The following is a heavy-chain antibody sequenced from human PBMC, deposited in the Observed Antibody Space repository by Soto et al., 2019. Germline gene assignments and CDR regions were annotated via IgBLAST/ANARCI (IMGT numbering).Heavy chain of an antibody. D-gene: IGHD1-1*01. J-gene: IGHJ4*02. Sequence: QVHLVQSGAEVKKPGASVKVSCKASGYTFTSYGITWVRQAPGQGLEWMGWISAHNGNTDYAQKLQGRVIVTRDTSTSTEYMELRSLISEETAVYYCARGRYGEYWGQGALVTVSS. V-gene: IGHV1-18*01. CDR3: ARGRYGEY. CDR1: GYTFTSYG. CDR2: ISAHNGNT.